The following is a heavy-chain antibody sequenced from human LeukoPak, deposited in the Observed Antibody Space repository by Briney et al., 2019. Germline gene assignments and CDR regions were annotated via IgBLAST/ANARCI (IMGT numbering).Heavy chain of an antibody. CDR1: GASVSTNNW. Sequence: PSETLSLTCVVSGASVSTNNWWKWVRQAPGKGLEWIGSIYYSGSTYYNPSLKSRVTISVDTSKNQFSLKLSSVTAADTAVYYCARGTYGDWFPVDYWGQGTLVTVSS. CDR2: IYYSGST. CDR3: ARGTYGDWFPVDY. D-gene: IGHD4-17*01. V-gene: IGHV4/OR15-8*01. J-gene: IGHJ4*02.